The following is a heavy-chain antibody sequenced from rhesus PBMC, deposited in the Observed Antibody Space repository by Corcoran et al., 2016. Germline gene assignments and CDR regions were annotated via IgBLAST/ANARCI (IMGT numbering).Heavy chain of an antibody. CDR3: ARDDSWFGVGWVGY. CDR1: GGSISSNY. CDR2: RRGSGGST. D-gene: IGHD1-1*01. V-gene: IGHV4-173*01. Sequence: QLQLQESGPGLVKPSETLSLTCAVSGGSISSNYWSWSRQPPGKGLEWIGRRRGSGGSTAYNPSLRSRATISTNTAKNQFSLKLSAVTAADTAVDYGARDDSWFGVGWVGYWGQGVLVTVS. J-gene: IGHJ4*01.